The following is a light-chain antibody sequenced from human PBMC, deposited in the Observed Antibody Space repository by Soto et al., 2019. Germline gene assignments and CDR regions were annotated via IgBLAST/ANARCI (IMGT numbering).Light chain of an antibody. CDR2: DAS. CDR3: QQYNSYSPPWT. CDR1: QSISSW. Sequence: DIQMTQSPSTLSASVGDRVTITWRASQSISSWLAWYQQKPGKAPKLLIYDASSLESGVPSRFSGSGSGKEFTLTISSLQPDDFATYYCQQYNSYSPPWTFGQGTKVDIK. J-gene: IGKJ1*01. V-gene: IGKV1-5*01.